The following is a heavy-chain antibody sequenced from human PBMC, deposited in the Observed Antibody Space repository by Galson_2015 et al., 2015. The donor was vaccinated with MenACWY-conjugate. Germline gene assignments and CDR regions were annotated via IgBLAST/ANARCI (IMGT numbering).Heavy chain of an antibody. CDR1: GFSLSTSGMC. J-gene: IGHJ4*02. V-gene: IGHV2-70*11. D-gene: IGHD3-22*01. CDR2: IDWDDDK. CDR3: ARTTGYYYDSSIVDSYYFDY. Sequence: PALVKPTQTLTLTCTFSGFSLSTSGMCVSWIRQPPGKALEWLARIDWDDDKYYSTSLKARLTISKDTSKNQVVLTMTNMDPVDTATYYCARTTGYYYDSSIVDSYYFDYWGQGTLVTVSS.